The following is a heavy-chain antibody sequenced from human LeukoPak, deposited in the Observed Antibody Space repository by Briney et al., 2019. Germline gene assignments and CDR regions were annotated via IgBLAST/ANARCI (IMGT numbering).Heavy chain of an antibody. CDR2: IYYSGST. V-gene: IGHV4-39*07. D-gene: IGHD3-22*01. Sequence: SETLSLTCTVSGGSISSSSYYWGWIRQPPGKGLEWIGSIYYSGSTYYNPSLKSRVTISVDTSKNQFSLKLSSVTAADTAVYYCARVVYDSSGCLDYWGQGTLVTVSS. CDR1: GGSISSSSYY. J-gene: IGHJ4*02. CDR3: ARVVYDSSGCLDY.